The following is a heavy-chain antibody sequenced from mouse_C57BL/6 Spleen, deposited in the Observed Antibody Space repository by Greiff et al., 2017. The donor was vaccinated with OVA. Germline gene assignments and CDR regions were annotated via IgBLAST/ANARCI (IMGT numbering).Heavy chain of an antibody. D-gene: IGHD1-1*01. Sequence: VKLVESGPGLVAPSQSLSITCTVSGFSLTSYGVHWVRQPPGKGLEWLVVIWSDGSTTYNSALKARLSISKDNSKSQVFLKMNSLQTDDTAMYYCARHGGSSPYWYFDVWGTGTTGTVSS. J-gene: IGHJ1*03. CDR2: IWSDGST. V-gene: IGHV2-6-1*01. CDR1: GFSLTSYG. CDR3: ARHGGSSPYWYFDV.